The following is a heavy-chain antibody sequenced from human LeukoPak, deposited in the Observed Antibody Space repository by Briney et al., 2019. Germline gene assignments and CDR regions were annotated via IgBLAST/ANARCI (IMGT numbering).Heavy chain of an antibody. CDR1: GFTFSSYG. D-gene: IGHD3-16*01. CDR3: ARDNALGDNALDI. V-gene: IGHV3-33*01. CDR2: ILNDGSQE. J-gene: IGHJ3*02. Sequence: GRSLRLSCAASGFTFSSYGMHWVRQAPGKGLEWVAVILNDGSQEKYADSVKGRFTISRDNSKNTLFLQMNSLRAEDTAVYYCARDNALGDNALDIWGQGTMVTVSS.